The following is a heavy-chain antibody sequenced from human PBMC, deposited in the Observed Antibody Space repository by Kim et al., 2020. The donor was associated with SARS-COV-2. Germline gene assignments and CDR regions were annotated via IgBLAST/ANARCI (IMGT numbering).Heavy chain of an antibody. J-gene: IGHJ4*02. Sequence: SETLSLTCAVYGGSFSGYYWSWIRQPPGKGLEWIGEINHSGSTNYNPSLKSRVTISVDTYKNQFPLKLSPVTAADTAVYYCARAGRQWRARAIFYYFDYWGQGTLVTVSS. CDR2: INHSGST. CDR3: ARAGRQWRARAIFYYFDY. D-gene: IGHD3-3*01. V-gene: IGHV4-34*01. CDR1: GGSFSGYY.